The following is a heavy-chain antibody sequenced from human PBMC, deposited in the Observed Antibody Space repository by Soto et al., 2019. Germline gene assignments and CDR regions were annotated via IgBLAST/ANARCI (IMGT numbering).Heavy chain of an antibody. V-gene: IGHV4-30-2*01. D-gene: IGHD1-7*01. J-gene: IGHJ6*02. Sequence: PSETLSLTCAVSGGSISSGGYSWSWIRQPPGKGLEWIGYIYHSGSTNYNPSLKSRVTISVDTSKNQFSLKLSSVTAADTAVYYCAREGLTGTIGLYYYYGMDVWGQGTTVTVS. CDR2: IYHSGST. CDR1: GGSISSGGYS. CDR3: AREGLTGTIGLYYYYGMDV.